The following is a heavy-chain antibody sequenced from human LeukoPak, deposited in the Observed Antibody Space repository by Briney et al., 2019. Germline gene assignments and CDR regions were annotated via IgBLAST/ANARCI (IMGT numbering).Heavy chain of an antibody. CDR3: ARASFDSSGYYYFDY. CDR1: GFTFSNYP. Sequence: GESLKISCAASGFTFSNYPMHWVRQAPGKGLEWVAVISYDGSNKDYGDSVKGRFTISRDNSENTLFLQMNSLRAEDTAMYHCARASFDSSGYYYFDYWGQGTLDTVSS. CDR2: ISYDGSNK. J-gene: IGHJ4*02. V-gene: IGHV3-30-3*01. D-gene: IGHD3-22*01.